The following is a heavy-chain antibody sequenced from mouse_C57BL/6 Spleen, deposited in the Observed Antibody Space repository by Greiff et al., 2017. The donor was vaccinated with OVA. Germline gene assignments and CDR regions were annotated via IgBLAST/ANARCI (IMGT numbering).Heavy chain of an antibody. D-gene: IGHD2-1*01. CDR3: ARGDYGNYEWYFDV. CDR2: ISSGGDYI. CDR1: GFTFSSYA. Sequence: EVQRVESGEGLVKPGGSLKLSCAASGFTFSSYAMSWVRQTPEKRLEWVAYISSGGDYIYYADTVKGRFTISRDNARNTLYLQMSSLKSEDTAMYYCARGDYGNYEWYFDVWGTGTTVTVSS. J-gene: IGHJ1*03. V-gene: IGHV5S21*01.